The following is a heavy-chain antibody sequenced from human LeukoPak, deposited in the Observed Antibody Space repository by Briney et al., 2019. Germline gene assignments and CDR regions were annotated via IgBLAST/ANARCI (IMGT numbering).Heavy chain of an antibody. CDR2: INPNSGDI. J-gene: IGHJ4*02. CDR1: GYTFTGHY. D-gene: IGHD4-23*01. V-gene: IGHV1-2*02. Sequence: ASVKVSCKASGYTFTGHYMHRVRQAPGRGPEWMGWINPNSGDINYAQKFQGRVTMTRDTSISTAYMELSRLRSDDTAVYYCARPDGDSGGNYGCWGQGTLVTVSS. CDR3: ARPDGDSGGNYGC.